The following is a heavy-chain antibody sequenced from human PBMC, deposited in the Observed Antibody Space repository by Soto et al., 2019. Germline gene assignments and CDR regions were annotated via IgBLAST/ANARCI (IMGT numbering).Heavy chain of an antibody. CDR2: IIPIFGTA. CDR3: ARGDNQWLVDYYYYYGIDV. D-gene: IGHD6-19*01. Sequence: ASVKVSCKASGGTFSSYAISWVRQAPGQGLEWMGGIIPIFGTANYAQKFQGRVTITADESTSTAYMELSGLRSEDTAVYYCARGDNQWLVDYYYYYGIDVWGQGPTVTVYS. CDR1: GGTFSSYA. J-gene: IGHJ6*02. V-gene: IGHV1-69*13.